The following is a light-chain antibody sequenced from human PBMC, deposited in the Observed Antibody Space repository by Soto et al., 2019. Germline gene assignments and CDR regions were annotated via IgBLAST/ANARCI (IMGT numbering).Light chain of an antibody. CDR1: QTVASN. CDR2: GAS. J-gene: IGKJ2*01. Sequence: EIVMTQSPATLSVSPGERATLACSASQTVASNVAWYQHKPGQAPRLLIHGASTRATGVPARFSGTGSGTEFTITISSLQSDDFAVYYCQQYHNWPPQYTFGQGTKLQIK. CDR3: QQYHNWPPQYT. V-gene: IGKV3-15*01.